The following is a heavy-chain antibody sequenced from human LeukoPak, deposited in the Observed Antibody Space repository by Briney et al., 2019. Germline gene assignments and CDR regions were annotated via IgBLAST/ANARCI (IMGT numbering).Heavy chain of an antibody. D-gene: IGHD1-26*01. CDR3: ARVSGIGGGSYSRPWDY. V-gene: IGHV3-74*01. CDR1: GFTFSSYC. Sequence: GVSLRLFCAASGFTFSSYCMHWVRQAPGKGLVWVSRINSDWSSTSYADSVKGRFTISRDNAKNTLYLQMNSLRAEDTAVYYCARVSGIGGGSYSRPWDYWGQGTLVTVSS. J-gene: IGHJ4*02. CDR2: INSDWSST.